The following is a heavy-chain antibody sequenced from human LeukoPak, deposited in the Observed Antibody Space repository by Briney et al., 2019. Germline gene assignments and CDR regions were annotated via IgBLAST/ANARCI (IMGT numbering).Heavy chain of an antibody. CDR1: GFTFSDYY. CDR3: WGAAAGTAYYFDY. J-gene: IGHJ4*02. V-gene: IGHV3-11*01. CDR2: ISSSGSTI. Sequence: GGSLRLSCAASGFTFSDYYMSWIRQAPGKGLEWVSYISSSGSTIYYADSVKGRFTISRDNAKNSLYLQMNSLRAEDTAAYYCWGAAAGTAYYFDYWGQGTLVTVSS. D-gene: IGHD6-13*01.